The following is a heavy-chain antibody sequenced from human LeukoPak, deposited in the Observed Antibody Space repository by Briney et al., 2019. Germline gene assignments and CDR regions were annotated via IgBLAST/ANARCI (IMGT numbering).Heavy chain of an antibody. J-gene: IGHJ4*02. CDR1: GFTFSSYG. D-gene: IGHD5-24*01. V-gene: IGHV3-33*01. CDR3: ARLQTRTIDY. CDR2: IWHDGSNE. Sequence: GRSLRLSCAASGFTFSSYGMHWVRQAPGKGLEWVAVIWHDGSNEYYTDSVMGRFTVSRDNSKNTLYLQMNSLRAEDTAVYYCARLQTRTIDYWGQGALVTVSS.